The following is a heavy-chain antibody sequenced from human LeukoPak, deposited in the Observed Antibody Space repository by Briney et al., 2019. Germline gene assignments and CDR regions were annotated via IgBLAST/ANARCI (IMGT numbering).Heavy chain of an antibody. J-gene: IGHJ4*02. D-gene: IGHD2-15*01. V-gene: IGHV1-46*01. CDR1: GYTFSGYY. CDR2: ITPSGDSA. Sequence: GASVKVSCKASGYTFSGYYMHWVRQAPGQGLEWMGVITPSGDSATYPQRFQGRVTMTRDTSTTTVYLQVSGLRSDDTAVYYCARVSGGGGLRNYFDYWGQGTLVTVSS. CDR3: ARVSGGGGLRNYFDY.